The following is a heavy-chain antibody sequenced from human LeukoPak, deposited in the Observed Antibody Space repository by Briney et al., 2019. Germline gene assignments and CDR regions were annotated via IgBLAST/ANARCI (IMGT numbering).Heavy chain of an antibody. J-gene: IGHJ1*01. CDR1: GFNFDDYG. Sequence: GGSLRLSCAASGFNFDDYGMSWVRQAPGKGLEWVSSIDYDGGSGHYADSVKGRFTISRDNSNNTLFLHLNSLRGEDTAVYYCTRNSGWYGLSWGQGTLVTVSS. V-gene: IGHV3-20*04. CDR3: TRNSGWYGLS. CDR2: IDYDGGSG. D-gene: IGHD6-19*01.